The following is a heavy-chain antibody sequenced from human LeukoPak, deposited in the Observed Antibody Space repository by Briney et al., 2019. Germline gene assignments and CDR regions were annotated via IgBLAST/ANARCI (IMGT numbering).Heavy chain of an antibody. Sequence: KASETLSLTCTVSGGSISSGSYYWSWIRQPAGKGLEWIGRIYTSGSTNYNPSLKSRVTMSVDTSRNQFSLKLSSGTAADTAVYYCARDYDKAFDYWGQGTLVTVSS. CDR2: IYTSGST. CDR1: GGSISSGSYY. J-gene: IGHJ4*02. CDR3: ARDYDKAFDY. V-gene: IGHV4-61*02. D-gene: IGHD3-9*01.